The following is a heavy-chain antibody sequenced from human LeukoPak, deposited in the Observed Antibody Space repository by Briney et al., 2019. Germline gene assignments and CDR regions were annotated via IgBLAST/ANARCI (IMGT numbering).Heavy chain of an antibody. Sequence: ASVKVSCKASGYTFTSYGISWVRQAPGQGLEWMGWISAYNGNTNYAQKLQGRVTMTEDTSTDTAYMELSSLRSEDTAVYYCASWDGSGSYGAFDIWGQGTMVTVSS. D-gene: IGHD3-10*01. CDR2: ISAYNGNT. V-gene: IGHV1-18*01. CDR1: GYTFTSYG. J-gene: IGHJ3*02. CDR3: ASWDGSGSYGAFDI.